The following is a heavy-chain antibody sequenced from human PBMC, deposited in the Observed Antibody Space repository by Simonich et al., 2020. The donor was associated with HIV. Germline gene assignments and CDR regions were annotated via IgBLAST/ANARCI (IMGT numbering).Heavy chain of an antibody. CDR3: ARQSLAARLFDD. D-gene: IGHD6-6*01. CDR2: INHSGST. V-gene: IGHV4-34*01. J-gene: IGHJ4*02. Sequence: QALLKQWGTGLLKPSEPLSLTCAVYAGSFSGHYWGWIRQFPGKGLEWFAEINHSGSTIYSPSLKSRVTISVDPSKNQFSLKLSSVTAADTAVYYCARQSLAARLFDDWGQGTLVTVSS. CDR1: AGSFSGHY.